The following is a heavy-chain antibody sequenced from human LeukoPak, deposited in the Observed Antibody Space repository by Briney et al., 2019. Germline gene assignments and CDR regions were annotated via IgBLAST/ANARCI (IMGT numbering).Heavy chain of an antibody. CDR2: ISTDGGSP. CDR3: ARWSSTSCYDY. V-gene: IGHV3-64*01. Sequence: PGGSLRLSCAASGFTFSSYAMHWVRQAPGKGLEYVSAISTDGGSPYYANSVKGRFTISRDNSKNTLYLQMGNLRAEDMAVYYCARWSSTSCYDYWGQGTLVTVSS. D-gene: IGHD2-2*01. J-gene: IGHJ4*02. CDR1: GFTFSSYA.